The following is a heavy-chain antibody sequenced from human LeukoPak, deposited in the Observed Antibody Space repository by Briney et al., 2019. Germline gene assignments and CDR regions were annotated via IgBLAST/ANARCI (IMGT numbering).Heavy chain of an antibody. D-gene: IGHD6-19*01. Sequence: PGRSLRLSCAASGFTFDDYAMHWVRQAPGKGPEWVSGISWNSGSIGYADSVKGRFTISRDNAKNSLYLQMNSLRAEDTALYYCAKGQWLVPWFDYWGQGTLVTVSS. V-gene: IGHV3-9*01. CDR3: AKGQWLVPWFDY. CDR1: GFTFDDYA. CDR2: ISWNSGSI. J-gene: IGHJ4*02.